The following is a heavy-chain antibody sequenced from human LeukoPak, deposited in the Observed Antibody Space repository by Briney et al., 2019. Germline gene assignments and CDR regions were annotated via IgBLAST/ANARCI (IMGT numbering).Heavy chain of an antibody. CDR2: IHSGGRT. CDR3: ARDWVSITPYYYYGLDV. V-gene: IGHV4-4*07. Sequence: SETLSLTCAVSGASLSSYFWTWVRQPAGKGLEWIGQIHSGGRTNYNPSLRSRVTMSIDTSKSLSSLKLKSVTAADTAVYYCARDWVSITPYYYYGLDVWGQGTTVTVSS. CDR1: GASLSSYF. J-gene: IGHJ6*02. D-gene: IGHD3-10*01.